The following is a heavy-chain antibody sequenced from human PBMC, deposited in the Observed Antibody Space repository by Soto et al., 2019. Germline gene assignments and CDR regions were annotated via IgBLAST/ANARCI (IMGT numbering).Heavy chain of an antibody. V-gene: IGHV1-8*01. CDR2: MNPNSGNT. J-gene: IGHJ4*02. D-gene: IGHD3-22*01. CDR1: GYTFTSYD. Sequence: QVQLVQSGAEVKKPGASVKVSCKASGYTFTSYDINWVRQATGQGLEWMGWMNPNSGNTGYAQKLQGRVSRTRNTSISTAYMELSNLRSEDTAVYYCARCGRAPYYYDSSGPQGYWGQGTLVTVSS. CDR3: ARCGRAPYYYDSSGPQGY.